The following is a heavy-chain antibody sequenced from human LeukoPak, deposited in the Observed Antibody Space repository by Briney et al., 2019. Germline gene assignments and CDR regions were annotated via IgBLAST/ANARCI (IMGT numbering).Heavy chain of an antibody. D-gene: IGHD3-10*01. CDR1: GYTFSGNV. CDR2: INGVNGDT. Sequence: ASVKVSCKSSGYTFSGNVMHWVRQAPGQRLEWMGWINGVNGDTKYSQRLEGRVTITRDTSTNTVYMELNSLRFEDTAVYYCATERLGDTWFDPWGQGTLVTVSS. CDR3: ATERLGDTWFDP. J-gene: IGHJ5*02. V-gene: IGHV1-3*01.